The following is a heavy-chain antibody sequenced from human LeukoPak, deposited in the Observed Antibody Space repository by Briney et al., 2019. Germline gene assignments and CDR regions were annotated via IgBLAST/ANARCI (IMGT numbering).Heavy chain of an antibody. CDR1: GFTFSSYG. Sequence: PGGSLRLSCAASGFTFSSYGMHWVRQAPGKGLEWVAFIRYDGSNKYYADSGKGRFTISRDNSKNTLYLQMNSLRAEDTAVYYCAKDMAPGTMVMGFDYWGQGTLVTVSS. CDR3: AKDMAPGTMVMGFDY. J-gene: IGHJ4*02. CDR2: IRYDGSNK. D-gene: IGHD3-10*01. V-gene: IGHV3-30*02.